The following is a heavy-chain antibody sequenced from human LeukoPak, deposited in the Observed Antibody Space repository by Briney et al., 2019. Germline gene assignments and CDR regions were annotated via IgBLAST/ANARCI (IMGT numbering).Heavy chain of an antibody. CDR1: GFTFSDYW. D-gene: IGHD5-18*01. J-gene: IGHJ4*02. V-gene: IGHV3-7*04. CDR2: KQQDGSEK. Sequence: GESLRLSCAASGFTFSDYWMSWVGQAPGKGLEWVANKQQDGSEKYYVASLKGRFTISRDNAKKSLFLQVSSLRGEDTAVYYCARDRGFSYGIDFWGQGTLVTVSS. CDR3: ARDRGFSYGIDF.